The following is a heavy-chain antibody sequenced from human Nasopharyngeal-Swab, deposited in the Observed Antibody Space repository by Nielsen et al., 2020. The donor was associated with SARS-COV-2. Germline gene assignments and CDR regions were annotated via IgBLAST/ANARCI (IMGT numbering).Heavy chain of an antibody. CDR3: AKDYCSISSCYFDS. J-gene: IGHJ4*02. CDR1: GFSFDAHT. D-gene: IGHD2-2*01. CDR2: ITWNSGTI. V-gene: IGHV3-9*01. Sequence: SLILPCAASGFSFDAHTMHWVRQAPGKGLEWVSSITWNSGTIAYVDSVKGRFTISRDNSENSLYLQMNSLRTEDTALYYCAKDYCSISSCYFDSWGQGTLVTVSS.